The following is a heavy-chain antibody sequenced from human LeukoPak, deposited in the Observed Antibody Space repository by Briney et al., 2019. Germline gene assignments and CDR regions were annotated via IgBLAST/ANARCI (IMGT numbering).Heavy chain of an antibody. CDR1: GGSISSSSYY. V-gene: IGHV4-39*07. CDR3: ARVTGIAVAGTYY. Sequence: SETLSLTCTVSGGSISSSSYYWGWIRQPPGKGLEWIGSIYYSGSTYYNPSLKSRVTISVDTSKNQFSLKLSSVTAADTAVYYRARVTGIAVAGTYYWGQGTLVTVSS. D-gene: IGHD6-19*01. J-gene: IGHJ4*02. CDR2: IYYSGST.